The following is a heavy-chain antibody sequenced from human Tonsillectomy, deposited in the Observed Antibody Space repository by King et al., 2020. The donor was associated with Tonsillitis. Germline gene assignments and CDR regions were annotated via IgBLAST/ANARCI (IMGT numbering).Heavy chain of an antibody. D-gene: IGHD1-20*01. CDR3: AVHNWNQNPVFDY. CDR2: IDPSDSYT. J-gene: IGHJ4*02. V-gene: IGHV5-10-1*03. CDR1: GYSFTSYW. Sequence: QLVQSGAEVKKPGESLRISCKGSGYSFTSYWISWVRQMPGKGLEWMGRIDPSDSYTNYSPSFEGHVTMSADKSISTAYLQWSCLKASDTAMYYCAVHNWNQNPVFDYWGQGTLVTVSS.